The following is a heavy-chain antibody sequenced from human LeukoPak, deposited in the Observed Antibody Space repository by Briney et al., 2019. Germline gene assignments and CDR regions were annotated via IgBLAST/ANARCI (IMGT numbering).Heavy chain of an antibody. J-gene: IGHJ4*02. CDR1: GFTFSSYS. V-gene: IGHV3-7*01. CDR2: IKPDGRDT. D-gene: IGHD6-19*01. Sequence: GGSLRLSCAASGFTFSSYSMSWVRQAPGKGLEWVATIKPDGRDTYYVDSVKGRFTISRDNAKNSLYLQMNSLRAEDTAVYYCARPSESGWFPFDYWGQGTLVTVSS. CDR3: ARPSESGWFPFDY.